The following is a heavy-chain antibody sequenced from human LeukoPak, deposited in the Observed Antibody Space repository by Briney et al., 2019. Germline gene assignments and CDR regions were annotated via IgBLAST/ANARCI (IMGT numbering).Heavy chain of an antibody. J-gene: IGHJ4*02. D-gene: IGHD5-12*01. CDR3: VRDGGVSGYDLLDY. CDR2: INQDGSKE. CDR1: GFAFSDYW. Sequence: GGSLRLSCAASGFAFSDYWMTWVRQAPGKGLEWVAHINQDGSKEHYMDSVKARFTISRDNAKNPLSLQMNSLRAEDTAVYYCVRDGGVSGYDLLDYWGQGTLVTVSS. V-gene: IGHV3-7*01.